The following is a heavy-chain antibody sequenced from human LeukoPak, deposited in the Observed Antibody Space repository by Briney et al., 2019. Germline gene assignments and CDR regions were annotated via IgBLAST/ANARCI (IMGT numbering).Heavy chain of an antibody. CDR1: GFTVSSNY. D-gene: IGHD6-13*01. CDR3: ASWCREQQLVTDAFDI. CDR2: IYSGGST. Sequence: GGSLRLSCVASGFTVSSNYMSWLRQAPGKGLEWVSVIYSGGSTYYADSVKGRFTISRDNSKNTLYLQMNSLRAEDTAVYYCASWCREQQLVTDAFDIWGQGTMVTVSS. J-gene: IGHJ3*02. V-gene: IGHV3-66*01.